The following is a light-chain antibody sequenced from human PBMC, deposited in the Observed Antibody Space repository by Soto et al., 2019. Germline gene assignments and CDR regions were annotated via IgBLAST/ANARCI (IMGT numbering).Light chain of an antibody. Sequence: QPVLTQSPSASASLGASVKLTCTLSSGHSSYAIAWHQQQPEKGPRYLMKLSSDGSHSKGDEIPDRFSGSSSGAERYLTIASLQSEDEADYYCQTWDTGARVVFGGGTQVTVL. V-gene: IGLV4-69*01. CDR2: LSSDGSH. J-gene: IGLJ2*01. CDR1: SGHSSYA. CDR3: QTWDTGARVV.